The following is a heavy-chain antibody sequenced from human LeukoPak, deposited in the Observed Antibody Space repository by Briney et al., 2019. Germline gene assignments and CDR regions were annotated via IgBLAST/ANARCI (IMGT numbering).Heavy chain of an antibody. CDR2: INSDGSST. Sequence: GGSLRLSCAASGFTFSSYWMHWVRQAPGKGLVWVSRINSDGSSTSYADSVKGRFTISRDNAKNTLYLQMNSLRAEDTAVYYCAREGHYYGSGSYYNRYFDYWGQGTLDTVSS. CDR3: AREGHYYGSGSYYNRYFDY. J-gene: IGHJ4*02. CDR1: GFTFSSYW. V-gene: IGHV3-74*01. D-gene: IGHD3-10*01.